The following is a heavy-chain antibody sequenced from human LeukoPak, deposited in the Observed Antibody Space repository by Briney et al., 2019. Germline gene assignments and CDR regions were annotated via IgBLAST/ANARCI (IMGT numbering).Heavy chain of an antibody. CDR1: GFTFDDYA. D-gene: IGHD3-16*01. V-gene: IGHV3-9*01. CDR3: ARELNGYGYYFFDY. CDR2: ISWNSGSI. J-gene: IGHJ4*02. Sequence: GGSLRLSCAASGFTFDDYAMHWVRQAPGKGLEWVSGISWNSGSIGYADSVKGRFTISRDNAKNSLYLQMNGLGAEDTAVYYCARELNGYGYYFFDYWGPGTLVTVSS.